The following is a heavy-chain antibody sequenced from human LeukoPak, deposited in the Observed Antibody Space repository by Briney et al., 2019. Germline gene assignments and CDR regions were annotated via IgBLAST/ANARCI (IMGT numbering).Heavy chain of an antibody. CDR3: ARCAGGGSCNRRRFDP. D-gene: IGHD2-15*01. CDR2: ISAYNGNT. Sequence: ASVKVSCKASGGTFSSYAISRVRQAPGQGLEWTGWISAYNGNTNYAQKLQGRVTMTTDTSTSTAYMELRSLRSDDTAVYYCARCAGGGSCNRRRFDPWGQGTLVTVSS. J-gene: IGHJ5*02. CDR1: GGTFSSYA. V-gene: IGHV1-18*01.